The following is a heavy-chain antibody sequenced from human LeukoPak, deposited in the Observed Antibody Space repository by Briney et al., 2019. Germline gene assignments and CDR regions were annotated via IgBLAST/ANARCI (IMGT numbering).Heavy chain of an antibody. J-gene: IGHJ4*02. CDR2: IKSKSGGGTT. CDR1: GITFTNAW. CDR3: TTDCCSWAHTSSGSQK. V-gene: IGHV3-15*01. Sequence: GGTLTLSCAASGITFTNAWMSWVRQPPPKGQDWVGRIKSKSGGGTTDYAAPEKGRFIMTRDDSKNTLYLQMQSLETEDTAVYYCTTDCCSWAHTSSGSQKWGQGTLVTVSS. D-gene: IGHD1-26*01.